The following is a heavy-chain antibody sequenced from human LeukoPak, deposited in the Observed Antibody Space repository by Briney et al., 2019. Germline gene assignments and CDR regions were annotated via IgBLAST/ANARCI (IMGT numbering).Heavy chain of an antibody. CDR3: ARGYSSSWYGPFDY. Sequence: SETLSLTCAVYGGSFSGYYWSWIRQPPGKGLEWIGEINHSGSTNYNPSLKSRVTMSVDTSKNQFSLKLSSVTAADTAVYYCARGYSSSWYGPFDYWGQGTLVTVSS. J-gene: IGHJ4*02. V-gene: IGHV4-34*01. CDR2: INHSGST. D-gene: IGHD6-13*01. CDR1: GGSFSGYY.